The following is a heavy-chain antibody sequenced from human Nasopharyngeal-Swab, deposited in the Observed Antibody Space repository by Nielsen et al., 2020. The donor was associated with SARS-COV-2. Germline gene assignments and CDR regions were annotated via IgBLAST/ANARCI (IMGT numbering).Heavy chain of an antibody. J-gene: IGHJ4*02. CDR3: ARDMGEGSGWPDPFDY. CDR2: IYYSGST. Sequence: RQAPGKGLEWIGYIYYSGSTNYNPSLRSRVTISVDTSKNQFSLKLSSVTAADTAVYYCARDMGEGSGWPDPFDYWGQGTLVTVSS. V-gene: IGHV4-59*01. D-gene: IGHD6-19*01.